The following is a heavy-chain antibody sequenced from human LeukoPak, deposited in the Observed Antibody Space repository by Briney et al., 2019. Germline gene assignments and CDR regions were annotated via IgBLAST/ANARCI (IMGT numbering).Heavy chain of an antibody. J-gene: IGHJ4*02. V-gene: IGHV1-46*01. Sequence: ASVKVSCKASGYTFTSYYMHWVRQAPGQGLEWMGIINPSGGSTSYAQKFQGRVTMTRDTSTSTVYMELSSLRSEDTAVCYCARVPIVGATIDYWGQGTLVTVSS. CDR3: ARVPIVGATIDY. CDR1: GYTFTSYY. D-gene: IGHD1-26*01. CDR2: INPSGGST.